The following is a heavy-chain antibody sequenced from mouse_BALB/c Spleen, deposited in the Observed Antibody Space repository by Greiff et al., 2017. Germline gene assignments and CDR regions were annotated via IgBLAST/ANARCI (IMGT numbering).Heavy chain of an antibody. CDR2: ISSGGSYT. D-gene: IGHD2-14*01. V-gene: IGHV5-6*01. CDR1: GFTFSSYG. CDR3: ARHGHRYDGGYAMDY. J-gene: IGHJ4*01. Sequence: EVKLMESGGDLVKPGGSLKLSCAASGFTFSSYGMSWVRQTPDKRLEWVATISSGGSYTYYPDSVKGRFTISRDNAKNTLYLQMSSLKSEDTAMYYCARHGHRYDGGYAMDYWGQGTSVTVSS.